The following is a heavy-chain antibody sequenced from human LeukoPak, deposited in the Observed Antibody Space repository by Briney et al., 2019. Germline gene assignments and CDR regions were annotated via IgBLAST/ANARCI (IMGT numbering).Heavy chain of an antibody. J-gene: IGHJ4*02. CDR1: GGSISSYY. D-gene: IGHD6-6*01. Sequence: PSETLSLTCTVSGGSISSYYWSWIRQPPGKGLEWIGYIYYSGSTNYNPSLKSRVTMSVDTSKNQFSLKLSSVTAADTAVYYCARDSSLGRAFDYWGQGTLVTVSS. V-gene: IGHV4-59*12. CDR3: ARDSSLGRAFDY. CDR2: IYYSGST.